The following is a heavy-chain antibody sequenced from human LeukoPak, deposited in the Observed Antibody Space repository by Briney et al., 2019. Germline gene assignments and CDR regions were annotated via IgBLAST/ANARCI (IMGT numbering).Heavy chain of an antibody. Sequence: PGGSLRLSCTASGFIFSGSWMAWIRQAPGKGLEWVAIIKKDGSEKYYVDSMKGRFTISRDNAKNSLFLQMNSLRAEDTAIYYCTTDTWCSAGHWGQGTLVTVSS. J-gene: IGHJ4*02. CDR3: TTDTWCSAGH. D-gene: IGHD2-8*02. CDR1: GFIFSGSW. CDR2: IKKDGSEK. V-gene: IGHV3-7*03.